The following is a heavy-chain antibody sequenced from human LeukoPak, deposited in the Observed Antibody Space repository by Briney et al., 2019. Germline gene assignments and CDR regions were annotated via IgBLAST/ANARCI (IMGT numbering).Heavy chain of an antibody. J-gene: IGHJ4*02. CDR3: ANHLACRSHNCPSFDE. Sequence: GGSLRLSCAASGFTVSSNYMNWVRQAPGKGLEWVSVLYSGGSTYYADSVKGRFTISRDNSKNTLNLQMNSLRVEDTAVYYCANHLACRSHNCPSFDEWGQGTLVTVSS. CDR2: LYSGGST. D-gene: IGHD2-2*01. V-gene: IGHV3-53*01. CDR1: GFTVSSNY.